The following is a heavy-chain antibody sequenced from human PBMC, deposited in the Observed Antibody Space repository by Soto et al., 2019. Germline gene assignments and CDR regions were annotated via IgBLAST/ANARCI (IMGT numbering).Heavy chain of an antibody. CDR1: GFTFSSYW. Sequence: PGGSLRLSCAASGFTFSSYWMSWVRQAPGKGLEWVANIKQDGSEKYYVDSVKGRFTISRDNAKNSLYLQMNSLRAEDTAVYYCARTDYVWAYYYYGMDVWGQGTTVTVSS. J-gene: IGHJ6*02. V-gene: IGHV3-7*05. CDR3: ARTDYVWAYYYYGMDV. CDR2: IKQDGSEK. D-gene: IGHD3-16*01.